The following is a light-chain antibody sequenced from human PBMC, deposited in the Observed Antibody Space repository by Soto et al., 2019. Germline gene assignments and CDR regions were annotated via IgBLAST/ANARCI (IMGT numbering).Light chain of an antibody. CDR3: QQYNNGPYT. Sequence: EIVMTQSPATLSVFPGERATLSCRASQSVSSNLVWYQQKPGKAPKLLIYNTFTRATGIPVRFSGSGSGTEFTLTISSLQSEDFAVYYCQQYNNGPYTFGQGTQLEI. V-gene: IGKV3-15*01. J-gene: IGKJ2*01. CDR1: QSVSSN. CDR2: NTF.